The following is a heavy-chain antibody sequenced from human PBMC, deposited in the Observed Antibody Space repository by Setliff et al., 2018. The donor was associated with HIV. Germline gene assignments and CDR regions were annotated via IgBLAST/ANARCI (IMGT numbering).Heavy chain of an antibody. J-gene: IGHJ6*04. CDR1: GGTFNSHA. V-gene: IGHV1-69*13. D-gene: IGHD2-15*01. CDR3: ARDSRDIVVVIAPEPEPYYYYGMDV. Sequence: SVKVSCKASGGTFNSHAISWVRQAPGQGLEWMGGIIPIFGTPNYAQKFKGRLTITADESTSTVYMELSSLRSEDTAVYYCARDSRDIVVVIAPEPEPYYYYGMDVWGEGTTVTVSS. CDR2: IIPIFGTP.